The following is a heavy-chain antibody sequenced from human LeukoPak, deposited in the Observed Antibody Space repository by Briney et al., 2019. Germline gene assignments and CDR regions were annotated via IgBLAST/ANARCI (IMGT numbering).Heavy chain of an antibody. CDR3: ARAGIPLRDGYNYDYYYYMDV. CDR2: ISYDGSNK. CDR1: GFTFSSYA. Sequence: GGSLRLSCAASGFTFSSYAMHWVRQAPGKGLEWVAVISYDGSNKYYADSVKGRFTISRDNSKNTLYLQMNSLRAEDTAVYYCARAGIPLRDGYNYDYYYYMDVWGKGTTVTVSS. V-gene: IGHV3-30*04. D-gene: IGHD5-24*01. J-gene: IGHJ6*03.